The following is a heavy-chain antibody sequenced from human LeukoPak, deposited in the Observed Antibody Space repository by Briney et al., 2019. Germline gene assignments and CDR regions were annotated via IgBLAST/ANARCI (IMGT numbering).Heavy chain of an antibody. V-gene: IGHV4-34*01. Sequence: SETLSLTCAVYGGSFSGYYWSWIRRPPGKGLEWIGEINHSGSTNYNPSLKSRVTISVDTSKNHFSLRLSSVTAADTAVYYCAANSADYNTLGSSYKVWGQGTLVTVSS. CDR2: INHSGST. J-gene: IGHJ4*02. CDR1: GGSFSGYY. CDR3: AANSADYNTLGSSYKV. D-gene: IGHD3-10*01.